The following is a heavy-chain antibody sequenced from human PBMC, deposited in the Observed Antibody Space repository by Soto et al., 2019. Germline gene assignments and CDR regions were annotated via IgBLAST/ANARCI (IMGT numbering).Heavy chain of an antibody. CDR2: ISSSGSTI. CDR3: ARDHKGGYYYYGMDV. V-gene: IGHV3-48*03. Sequence: PGGSLRLSCAASGFTFSSYEMNWVRQAPGKGLEWVSYISSSGSTIYYADSVKGRFTISRDSAKNSLYLQMNRLRAEDTAVYYCARDHKGGYYYYGMDVWGQGTTVTVSS. J-gene: IGHJ6*02. CDR1: GFTFSSYE.